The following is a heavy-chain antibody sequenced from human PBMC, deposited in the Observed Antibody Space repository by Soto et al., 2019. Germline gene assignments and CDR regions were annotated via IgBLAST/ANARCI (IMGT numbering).Heavy chain of an antibody. CDR2: ISYDGSTT. Sequence: QVQLVESGGGVVQPGRSLRLSCAASGFTFDTYAMHWIRQAPGKGLEWVTLISYDGSTTYYADSVKGRFTISRDNSKNTVHLQMSSLRPDDTAVYYCARNSETGKYGWVDPWGQGTLVTVSS. CDR3: ARNSETGKYGWVDP. D-gene: IGHD4-17*01. J-gene: IGHJ5*02. CDR1: GFTFDTYA. V-gene: IGHV3-30-3*01.